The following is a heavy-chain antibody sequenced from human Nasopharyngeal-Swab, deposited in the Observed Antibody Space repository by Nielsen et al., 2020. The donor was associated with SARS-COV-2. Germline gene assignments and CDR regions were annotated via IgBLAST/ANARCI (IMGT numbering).Heavy chain of an antibody. CDR1: GYRFTSYW. CDR3: ARPLWSYADHFDY. J-gene: IGHJ4*01. CDR2: IYPGDSET. Sequence: KVSCKGSGYRFTSYWIGWVRQMPGKGLEWMGIIYPGDSETRYSPSFQGQVTISADKPISTAYLQWSSLKASDTAVYYCARPLWSYADHFDYWGQGTLVTVSS. V-gene: IGHV5-51*04. D-gene: IGHD1-26*01.